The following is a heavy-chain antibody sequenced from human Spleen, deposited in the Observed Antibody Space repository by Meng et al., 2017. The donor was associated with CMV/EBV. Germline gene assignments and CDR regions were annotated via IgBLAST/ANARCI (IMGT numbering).Heavy chain of an antibody. Sequence: SGPTLVKPTQTLTLTCTFSGFSLSTGGMRVTWIRQPPGKALEWLARIDWDDDKFYSTSLKTRLTISKDTSKNQVVLTMTNMDPVDTATYYCARIGGFYGLDVWGQGTTVTVSS. CDR2: IDWDDDK. CDR1: GFSLSTGGMR. J-gene: IGHJ6*02. CDR3: ARIGGFYGLDV. V-gene: IGHV2-70D*14.